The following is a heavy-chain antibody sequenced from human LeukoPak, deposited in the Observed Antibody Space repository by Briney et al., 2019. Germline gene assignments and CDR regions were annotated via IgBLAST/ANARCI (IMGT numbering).Heavy chain of an antibody. V-gene: IGHV3-66*01. CDR3: AREKDNWGIDAFDF. CDR2: IYSGGST. Sequence: GGSLRLSCAAPGFTVSSNYMSWVRQAPGKGLEWVSVIYSGGSTYYADSVKGRFTISRDNSKNTLYLQMNSLRAEDTAVYYCAREKDNWGIDAFDFWGQGTMVTVSS. J-gene: IGHJ3*01. D-gene: IGHD3-16*01. CDR1: GFTVSSNY.